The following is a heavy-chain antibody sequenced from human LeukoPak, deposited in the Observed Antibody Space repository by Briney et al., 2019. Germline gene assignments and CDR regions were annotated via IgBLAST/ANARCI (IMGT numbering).Heavy chain of an antibody. CDR1: GDSINRYL. CDR2: IYDSGTT. Sequence: SETLSLTCTVSGDSINRYLWTWIRQPAGRGLEWIGRIYDSGTTYYKPSLKSRVSMSVETPKNQFSLRLSSVTAADTAVYYCARQSDSGGYFEYWGQGIRVTVSS. D-gene: IGHD2-15*01. V-gene: IGHV4-4*07. CDR3: ARQSDSGGYFEY. J-gene: IGHJ4*01.